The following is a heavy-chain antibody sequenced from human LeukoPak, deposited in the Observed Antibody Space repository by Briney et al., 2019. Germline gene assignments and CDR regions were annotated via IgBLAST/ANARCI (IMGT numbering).Heavy chain of an antibody. D-gene: IGHD3-22*01. CDR1: GFTFNSYS. Sequence: GGSLRLSCAASGFTFNSYSMNWVRQAPGKGLEWISDISSSSSTIYYADSVKGRFTISRDNAKNSLYLQMNSLRAEDTAVYYCVRDRGPYYFDSSGSYYFDLWGQGTLVTVSS. CDR2: ISSSSSTI. V-gene: IGHV3-48*04. CDR3: VRDRGPYYFDSSGSYYFDL. J-gene: IGHJ4*02.